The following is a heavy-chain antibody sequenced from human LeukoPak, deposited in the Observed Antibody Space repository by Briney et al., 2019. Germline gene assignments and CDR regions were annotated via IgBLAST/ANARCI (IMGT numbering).Heavy chain of an antibody. D-gene: IGHD3-10*01. CDR1: GFTFSSYS. J-gene: IGHJ4*02. Sequence: PGGSLRLSCAASGFTFSSYSMNWGRQAPGEGLEWVSSLSSSSSYIYYADSVKGRFTISRDNAKNSLYLQMNSLRAEDTAVYYCAREGYYGSGSYYKDFDYWGQGTLVTVSS. CDR2: LSSSSSYI. V-gene: IGHV3-21*01. CDR3: AREGYYGSGSYYKDFDY.